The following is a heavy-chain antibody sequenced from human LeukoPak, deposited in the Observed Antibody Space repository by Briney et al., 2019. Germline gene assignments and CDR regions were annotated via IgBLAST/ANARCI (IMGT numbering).Heavy chain of an antibody. D-gene: IGHD2-2*01. Sequence: GGSLRLSCAASGFTFSSYAMSWVRQAPGKGLEWVSAISGSGGSTYYADSVKGRFTISRDNSKNTLYLQMNSLRAEDTAVYYCAKRGAGSSTIRWFVPWGQGTLVTVSS. CDR3: AKRGAGSSTIRWFVP. V-gene: IGHV3-23*01. J-gene: IGHJ5*02. CDR1: GFTFSSYA. CDR2: ISGSGGST.